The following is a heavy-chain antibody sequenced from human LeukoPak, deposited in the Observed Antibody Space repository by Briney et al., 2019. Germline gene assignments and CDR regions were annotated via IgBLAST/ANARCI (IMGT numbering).Heavy chain of an antibody. V-gene: IGHV3-33*01. CDR3: ARHDYGDSSFDY. CDR1: GFTFSSYV. CDR2: IWYDGSNK. J-gene: IGHJ4*02. D-gene: IGHD4-17*01. Sequence: GGSLRLSCAASGFTFSSYVMHWVRQAPGKGLEWVAVIWYDGSNKYYADSVEGRFTISRDNSKNTLYLQMNSLRAEDAAVYYCARHDYGDSSFDYWGQGTLVTVSS.